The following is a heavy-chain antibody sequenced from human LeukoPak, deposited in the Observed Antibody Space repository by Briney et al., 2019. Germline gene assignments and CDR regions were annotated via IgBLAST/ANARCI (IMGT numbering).Heavy chain of an antibody. CDR2: ISGSGGST. CDR3: AKDPGIAAAGELSDY. V-gene: IGHV3-23*01. D-gene: IGHD6-13*01. Sequence: PGGSLRLSCAASGFTFSSSAMSWVRQAPGKGLEWVSAISGSGGSTYYADSVKGRFTISRDNSKNTLYKQMNSVRAEDTAVYYCAKDPGIAAAGELSDYWGQGTLVTVSS. CDR1: GFTFSSSA. J-gene: IGHJ4*02.